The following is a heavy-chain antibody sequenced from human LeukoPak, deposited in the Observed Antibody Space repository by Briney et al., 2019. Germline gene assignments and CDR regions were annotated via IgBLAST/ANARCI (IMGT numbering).Heavy chain of an antibody. V-gene: IGHV3-30-3*01. CDR3: ARDAVLVY. Sequence: GGSLRLSCAASGFTFSSYAMHWVRQALGKGLEWVAVISYDGSNKYYADSVKGRFTISRDNSKNTLYLQMNSLRAEDTAVYYCARDAVLVYWGQGTLVTVSS. J-gene: IGHJ4*02. CDR2: ISYDGSNK. CDR1: GFTFSSYA.